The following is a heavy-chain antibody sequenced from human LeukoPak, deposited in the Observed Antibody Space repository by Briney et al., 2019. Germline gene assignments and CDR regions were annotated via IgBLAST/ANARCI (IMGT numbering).Heavy chain of an antibody. Sequence: ASVNVSCKASGYTFTSYDINWVRQATGQGLEWMGWMNPNSGNTGYAQKFQGRVTMTRNTSISTAYMELSSLRSEDTAVYYCATYYGSGRTLGYWGQGTLVTVSS. V-gene: IGHV1-8*01. CDR1: GYTFTSYD. CDR2: MNPNSGNT. J-gene: IGHJ4*02. D-gene: IGHD3-10*01. CDR3: ATYYGSGRTLGY.